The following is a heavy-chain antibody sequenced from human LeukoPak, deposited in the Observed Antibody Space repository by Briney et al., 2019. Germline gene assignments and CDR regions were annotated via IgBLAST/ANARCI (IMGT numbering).Heavy chain of an antibody. V-gene: IGHV3-23*01. CDR3: AKRRPKGSGSYFDY. Sequence: GGSLRLSCAASGFTFSSYGMHWVRQAPGKGLEWVSAISGSGGSTYYADSVKGRFTISRDNSKNTLYLQMNSLRAEDTAVYYCAKRRPKGSGSYFDYWGQGTLVTVSS. CDR2: ISGSGGST. D-gene: IGHD1-26*01. CDR1: GFTFSSYG. J-gene: IGHJ4*02.